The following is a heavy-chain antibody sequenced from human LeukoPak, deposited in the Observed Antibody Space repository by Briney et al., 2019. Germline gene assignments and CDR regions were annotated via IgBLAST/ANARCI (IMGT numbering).Heavy chain of an antibody. CDR1: GGSLSSSSYY. J-gene: IGHJ4*02. Sequence: PSETLSLTCTVSGGSLSSSSYYWGWIRQPPGTGLEWIGSIYYSGSTYYNPSLKSRVTISVDTSKNQFSLKLSSVTAADTAVYYCARHHIAAAAMDYWGQGTLVTVSS. V-gene: IGHV4-39*01. CDR2: IYYSGST. D-gene: IGHD6-13*01. CDR3: ARHHIAAAAMDY.